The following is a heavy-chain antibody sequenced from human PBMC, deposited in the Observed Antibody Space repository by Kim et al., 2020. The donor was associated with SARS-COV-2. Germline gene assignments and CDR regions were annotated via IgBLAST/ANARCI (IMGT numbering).Heavy chain of an antibody. CDR3: ARRVRGGYWYFDL. V-gene: IGHV5-51*01. D-gene: IGHD3-10*01. CDR2: IYPGDSDT. J-gene: IGHJ2*01. Sequence: GESLKISCKGSGYRFTSYWIGWVRQMPGKGPEWMGIIYPGDSDTRYSPSFQGQVTISSDKSISTAYLQWSSLKASDTAMYYCARRVRGGYWYFDLWGRGTLVTVSS. CDR1: GYRFTSYW.